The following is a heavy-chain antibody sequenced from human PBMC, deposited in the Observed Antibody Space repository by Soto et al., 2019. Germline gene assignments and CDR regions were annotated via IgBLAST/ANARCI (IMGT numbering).Heavy chain of an antibody. D-gene: IGHD2-2*01. V-gene: IGHV4-34*01. CDR1: NGSFSGYY. Sequence: QAQLQQWGAGLLKPSETLSLTCAVSNGSFSGYYGSWIRQPPGKGLEWIGEIAHSGSTNYSPSLKSRVTMSVDTSKNQFSLKLTSVTAADTAVYYCARGLTREEPWYFGLWGRGTVVTVPS. CDR2: IAHSGST. J-gene: IGHJ2*01. CDR3: ARGLTREEPWYFGL.